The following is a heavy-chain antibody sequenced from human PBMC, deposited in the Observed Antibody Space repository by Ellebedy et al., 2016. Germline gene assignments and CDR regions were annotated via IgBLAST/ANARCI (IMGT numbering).Heavy chain of an antibody. V-gene: IGHV4-38-2*02. Sequence: SETLSLTCTVSGYSVSSGYYWGWIRQPPGKGLEWIGSIYHSGSTYYNPSLKSRVTISVDTSKNQFSLKLSSVTAADTAVYYCARGEPYDILTGGFDYWGQGTLVTVSS. CDR1: GYSVSSGYY. CDR3: ARGEPYDILTGGFDY. D-gene: IGHD3-9*01. J-gene: IGHJ4*02. CDR2: IYHSGST.